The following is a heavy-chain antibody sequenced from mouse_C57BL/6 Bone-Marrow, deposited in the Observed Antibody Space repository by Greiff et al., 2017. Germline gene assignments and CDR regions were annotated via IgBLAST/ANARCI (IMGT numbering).Heavy chain of an antibody. D-gene: IGHD4-1*01. CDR1: GYTFTDYY. J-gene: IGHJ3*01. Sequence: EVQLQQSGPVLVKPGASVKMSCKASGYTFTDYYMNWVKQSPGQSLEWIGVINPYNGGTSYNQKFKGKATLTVDKSSSTAYMQLSSLTSEDSAVYYCARYWVCFAYWGQGTPVTVSA. CDR2: INPYNGGT. CDR3: ARYWVCFAY. V-gene: IGHV1-19*01.